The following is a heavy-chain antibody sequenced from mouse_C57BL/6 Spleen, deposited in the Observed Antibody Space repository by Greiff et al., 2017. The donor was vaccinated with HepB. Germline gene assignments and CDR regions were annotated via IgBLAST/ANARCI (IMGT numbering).Heavy chain of an antibody. V-gene: IGHV5-9-1*02. D-gene: IGHD1-1*01. CDR1: GFTFSSYA. J-gene: IGHJ1*03. CDR2: ISSGGDYI. CDR3: TRDPSYYYGSSHWYFDV. Sequence: DVMLVESGEGLVKPGGSLKLSCAASGFTFSSYAMSWVRQTPEKRLEWVAYISSGGDYIYYADTVKGRFTISRDNARNTLYLQMSSLKSEDTAMYYCTRDPSYYYGSSHWYFDVWGTGTTVTVSS.